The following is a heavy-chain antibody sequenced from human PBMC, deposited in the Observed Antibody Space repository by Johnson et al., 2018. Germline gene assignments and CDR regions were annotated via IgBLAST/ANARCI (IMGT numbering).Heavy chain of an antibody. J-gene: IGHJ3*02. CDR3: AKDGCGGDCYSRAFDM. Sequence: VQLVQSGGGLVQXGGSLRLXCGASGFTFSSYALSWVRQAPGKGLEWVSTINVGGGITDSADHLKGRFTISSVNSNNTLYLKLNSLRVEDTAVYHCAKDGCGGDCYSRAFDMWGQGTRVTVSS. D-gene: IGHD2-21*02. V-gene: IGHV3-23*04. CDR2: INVGGGIT. CDR1: GFTFSSYA.